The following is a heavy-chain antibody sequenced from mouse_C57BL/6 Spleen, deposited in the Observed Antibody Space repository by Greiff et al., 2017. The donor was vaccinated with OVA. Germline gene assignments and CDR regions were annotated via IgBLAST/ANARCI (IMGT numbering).Heavy chain of an antibody. CDR1: GYAFSSYW. CDR2: IYPGDGDT. V-gene: IGHV1-80*01. CDR3: ARGAHYYAMDY. J-gene: IGHJ4*01. Sequence: VQLQQSGAELVKPGASVKISCKASGYAFSSYWMNWVKQRPGKGLEWIGQIYPGDGDTNYNGKFKGKATLTADKSSSTAYMQLSSLTSEDSAVYFCARGAHYYAMDYWGQGTSVTVSS.